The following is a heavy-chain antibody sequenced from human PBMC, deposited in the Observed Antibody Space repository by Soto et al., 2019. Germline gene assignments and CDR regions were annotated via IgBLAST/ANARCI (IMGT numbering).Heavy chain of an antibody. Sequence: SETLSLTCTVSGGSISSSSYYWGWIRQPPGKGLEWIGSIYYSGSTYYNPSLKSRVTISVDTSKNQFSLKLSSVTAADTAVYYCARHGNQLLRGYNWFDPWGQGTLVTVSS. J-gene: IGHJ5*02. CDR3: ARHGNQLLRGYNWFDP. CDR2: IYYSGST. V-gene: IGHV4-39*01. D-gene: IGHD2-2*01. CDR1: GGSISSSSYY.